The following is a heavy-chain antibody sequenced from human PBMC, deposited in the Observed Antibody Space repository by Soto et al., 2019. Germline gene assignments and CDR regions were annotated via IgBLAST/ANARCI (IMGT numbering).Heavy chain of an antibody. CDR2: INHSGST. V-gene: IGHV4-34*01. D-gene: IGHD2-2*01. Sequence: NPSETLSLTCAVYGGSFSGYYWSWIRQPPGKGLEWIGEINHSGSTNYNPSLKSRVTISVDTSKNQFSLKLSSVTAADTAVYYCARGCSSTSCYQDWFDPWGQGTLVTVSS. CDR1: GGSFSGYY. J-gene: IGHJ5*02. CDR3: ARGCSSTSCYQDWFDP.